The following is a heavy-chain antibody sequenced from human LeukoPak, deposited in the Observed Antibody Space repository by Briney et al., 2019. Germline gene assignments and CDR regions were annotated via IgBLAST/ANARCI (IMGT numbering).Heavy chain of an antibody. CDR1: GFPFGTFS. Sequence: PGGSLRLSCAASGFPFGTFSMYWVRQAPGKGLEWVSSISGSSNYIYYADSVKGRFTISRDNAKNSLYLQMNSLRAEDTAVYYCARLPLSSGYSYYFDYWGQGTLVTVSS. D-gene: IGHD3-22*01. J-gene: IGHJ4*02. V-gene: IGHV3-21*01. CDR2: ISGSSNYI. CDR3: ARLPLSSGYSYYFDY.